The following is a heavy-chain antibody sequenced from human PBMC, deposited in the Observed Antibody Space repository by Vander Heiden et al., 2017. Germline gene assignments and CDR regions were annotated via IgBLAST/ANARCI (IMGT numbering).Heavy chain of an antibody. D-gene: IGHD3-10*01. Sequence: AASGFTFSNAWMSWVRQAPGKGLEWVGRIKSKTDGGTTDYAAPVKGRFTISRDDSKNTLYLQMNSLKTEDTAVYYCTKGPRVIGGVTWFDPWGQGTLVTVSS. CDR2: IKSKTDGGTT. CDR3: TKGPRVIGGVTWFDP. CDR1: GFTFSNAW. V-gene: IGHV3-15*01. J-gene: IGHJ5*02.